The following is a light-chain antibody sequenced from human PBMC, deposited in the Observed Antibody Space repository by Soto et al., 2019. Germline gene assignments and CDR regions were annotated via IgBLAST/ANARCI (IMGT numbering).Light chain of an antibody. CDR1: QGVSSN. CDR2: DAS. CDR3: QRGDT. V-gene: IGKV3-11*01. J-gene: IGKJ5*01. Sequence: EIVLTQSPATLSLSPGERATLSCRASQGVSSNLAWYQQKPGQAPRLLIYDASNRATGIPARFSGSGSGTDFTLTISRLEPEDFAVYYCQRGDTFGQGTRLGL.